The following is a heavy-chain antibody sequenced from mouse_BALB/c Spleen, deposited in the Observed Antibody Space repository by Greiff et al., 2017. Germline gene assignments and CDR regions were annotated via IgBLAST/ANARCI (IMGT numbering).Heavy chain of an antibody. CDR1: GFTFNTYA. D-gene: IGHD1-1*02. CDR2: IRSKSNNYAT. CDR3: VRGGYGPDY. Sequence: EVKVVESGGGLVQPKGSLKLSCAASGFTFNTYAMNWVRQAPGKGLEWVARIRSKSNNYATYYADSVKDRFTISRDDSQSMLYLQMNNLKTEDTAMYYCVRGGYGPDYWGQGTTLTVSS. J-gene: IGHJ2*01. V-gene: IGHV10-1*02.